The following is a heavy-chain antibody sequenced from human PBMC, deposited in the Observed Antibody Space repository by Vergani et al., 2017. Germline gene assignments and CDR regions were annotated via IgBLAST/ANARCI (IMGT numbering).Heavy chain of an antibody. J-gene: IGHJ5*02. CDR2: IFSNDEN. V-gene: IGHV2-26*01. CDR3: ARMNWAYYDFWSAARGWFDP. D-gene: IGHD3-3*01. CDR1: GFSLSNARMG. Sequence: QVTLQESGPVLVKPTETLTLTCTVSGFSLSNARMGVSWIRQPPGKALEWLAHIFSNDENSYSTSLKSRLTISKDTSKSQVVLTMTNMDPVDTATYYCARMNWAYYDFWSAARGWFDPWGQGTLVTVSS.